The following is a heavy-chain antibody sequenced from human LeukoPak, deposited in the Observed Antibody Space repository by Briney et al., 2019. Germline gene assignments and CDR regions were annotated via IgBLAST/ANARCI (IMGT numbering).Heavy chain of an antibody. D-gene: IGHD3-3*01. V-gene: IGHV4-61*08. CDR3: AGDFWSGYYFRD. J-gene: IGHJ4*02. CDR2: IYYSGST. Sequence: SQTLSLTCTVSGDSISSGDYYWSWIRQPPGKGLEWIGYIYYSGSTNYNPSLKSRVTISVDTSKNQFSLKLSSVTAADTAVYYCAGDFWSGYYFRDWGQGTLVTVSS. CDR1: GDSISSGDYY.